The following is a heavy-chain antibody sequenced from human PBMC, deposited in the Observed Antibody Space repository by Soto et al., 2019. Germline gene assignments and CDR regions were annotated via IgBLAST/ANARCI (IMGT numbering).Heavy chain of an antibody. CDR1: GYTFTGYY. CDR3: ARGPFSYDSSGYYVY. CDR2: INPNSGAT. V-gene: IGHV1-2*02. Sequence: QVQLVQSGAEVKKPGASVKISCKTSGYTFTGYYIHWVRQAPGQGLEWMGWINPNSGATLYARKFQGRVIGSRDTSISTAFMELSSLRSDDTAVYYCARGPFSYDSSGYYVYWGQGTLVTASS. D-gene: IGHD3-22*01. J-gene: IGHJ1*01.